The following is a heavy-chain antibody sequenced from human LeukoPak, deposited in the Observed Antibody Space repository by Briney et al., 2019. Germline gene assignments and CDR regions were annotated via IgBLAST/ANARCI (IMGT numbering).Heavy chain of an antibody. V-gene: IGHV1-18*01. CDR1: GYTFSSYG. Sequence: ASVKVSCKASGYTFSSYGISWVRQAPGQGLAWMGWISPHNGNTNYAQKLQGRVTMTTDTSTSTAYMELRSLRSDDTAVYHCARDLGYDSSGYYRTPAYFDYWGQGTLVTVSS. CDR3: ARDLGYDSSGYYRTPAYFDY. CDR2: ISPHNGNT. J-gene: IGHJ4*02. D-gene: IGHD3-22*01.